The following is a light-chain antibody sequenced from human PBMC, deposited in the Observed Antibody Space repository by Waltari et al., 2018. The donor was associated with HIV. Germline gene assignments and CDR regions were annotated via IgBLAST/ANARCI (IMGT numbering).Light chain of an antibody. Sequence: QSALTQPASVSGSPGQSITISCTGTSSDVGGYIYVSWYQQHPGNAPKLMIYDVSNRPSGVSKRFAGSKSGNTASLTISGLQAEDEADYYCSSYTSSSTHVFGTGTKVTVL. V-gene: IGLV2-14*03. CDR1: SSDVGGYIY. CDR2: DVS. J-gene: IGLJ1*01. CDR3: SSYTSSSTHV.